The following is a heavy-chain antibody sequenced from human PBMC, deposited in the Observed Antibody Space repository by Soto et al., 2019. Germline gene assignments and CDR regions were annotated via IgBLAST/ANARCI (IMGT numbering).Heavy chain of an antibody. Sequence: LSLTCTVAGASVSSVGFSWSWIRQPPGKGLEWIGSISYSGSTTYYPSLRSRVTISVDTSKNQFSLRLNSVTAADTAIYFCARVTFLIVGSVFSTPFDFWGQGTLVTVSS. CDR3: ARVTFLIVGSVFSTPFDF. CDR1: GASVSSVGFS. CDR2: ISYSGST. J-gene: IGHJ4*02. V-gene: IGHV4-61*08. D-gene: IGHD1-26*01.